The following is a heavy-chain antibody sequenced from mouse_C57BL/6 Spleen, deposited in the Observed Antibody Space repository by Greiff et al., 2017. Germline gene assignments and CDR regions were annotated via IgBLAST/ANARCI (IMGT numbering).Heavy chain of an antibody. D-gene: IGHD2-3*01. CDR1: GYSITSGYY. CDR3: ASDGYYVAY. CDR2: ISYDGSN. J-gene: IGHJ3*01. V-gene: IGHV3-6*01. Sequence: DVHLVESGPGLVKPSQSLSLTCSVTGYSITSGYYWNWIRQFPGNKLEWMGYISYDGSNNYNPSLKNRISITRDTSKNQFFLKLNSVTTEDTATYYCASDGYYVAYWGQGTLVTVSA.